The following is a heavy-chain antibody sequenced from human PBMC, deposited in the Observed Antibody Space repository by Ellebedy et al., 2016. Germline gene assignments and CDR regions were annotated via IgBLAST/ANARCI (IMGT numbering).Heavy chain of an antibody. Sequence: ASVKVSCKASGYTFTSYGISWVRQAPGQGLEWMGWISAYNGNTNYAQKLQGRVTMTTDTSTSTAYMELRSLRSDDTAVYYCARDRSGWWSYYYYYGMDVWGQGTTVTVSS. CDR1: GYTFTSYG. D-gene: IGHD6-19*01. CDR2: ISAYNGNT. CDR3: ARDRSGWWSYYYYYGMDV. J-gene: IGHJ6*02. V-gene: IGHV1-18*01.